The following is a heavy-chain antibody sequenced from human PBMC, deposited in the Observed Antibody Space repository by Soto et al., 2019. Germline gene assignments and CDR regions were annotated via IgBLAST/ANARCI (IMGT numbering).Heavy chain of an antibody. V-gene: IGHV1-69*01. CDR1: GGNFSSYA. CDR3: ARAFGDTAMDSPDY. Sequence: QVQLVQSGAEVKKPGSSVKVSCKASGGNFSSYAISWVRQAPGQGLEWMGGIIPIFGTANYAQKFQGRVTITADESTRTAYMELSSLRYEDTSVYYCARAFGDTAMDSPDYWGEGTLVTVSS. CDR2: IIPIFGTA. D-gene: IGHD5-18*01. J-gene: IGHJ4*02.